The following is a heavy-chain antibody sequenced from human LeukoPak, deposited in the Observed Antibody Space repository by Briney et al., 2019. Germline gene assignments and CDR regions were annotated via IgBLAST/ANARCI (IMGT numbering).Heavy chain of an antibody. V-gene: IGHV3-21*01. Sequence: GGSLRLSCAASGFTFSSYSMNWVRQAPGKGLEWVSSISSSSSYIYYADSVKGRFTISRDNAKNSLYLQMNSLRAEDTAVYYCARLGYCGGGSCYSPFYYYYGMDVWGQGTTVTVSS. CDR3: ARLGYCGGGSCYSPFYYYYGMDV. CDR2: ISSSSSYI. D-gene: IGHD2-15*01. CDR1: GFTFSSYS. J-gene: IGHJ6*02.